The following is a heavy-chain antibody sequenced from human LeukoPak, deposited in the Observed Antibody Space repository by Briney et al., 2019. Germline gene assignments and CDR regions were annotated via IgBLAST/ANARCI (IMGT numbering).Heavy chain of an antibody. CDR3: ARRGGDMPARGFMDV. D-gene: IGHD3-16*01. V-gene: IGHV4-30-4*07. Sequence: SETLSLTCVVSGDSITSGGYSWSWIRQPPGKGLEWVGYIYDSGIAFYNPSLKSRVTMSVDTSKNHSFLNLRSVTAADTAVYYCARRGGDMPARGFMDVWGKGTTVTVSS. J-gene: IGHJ6*03. CDR2: IYDSGIA. CDR1: GDSITSGGYS.